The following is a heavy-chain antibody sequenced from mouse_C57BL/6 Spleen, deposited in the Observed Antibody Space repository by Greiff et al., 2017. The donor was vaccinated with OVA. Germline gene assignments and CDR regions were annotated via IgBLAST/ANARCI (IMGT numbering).Heavy chain of an antibody. V-gene: IGHV5-16*01. CDR3: ARIYYGNYFDY. D-gene: IGHD2-1*01. CDR2: INYDGSST. Sequence: EVHLVESEGGLVQPGSSMKLSCTASGFTFSDYYMAWVRQVPEKGLEWVANINYDGSSTYYLDSLKSRFIISRDNAKNILYLQMSSLKSEDTATDYCARIYYGNYFDYWGQGTTLTVSS. CDR1: GFTFSDYY. J-gene: IGHJ2*01.